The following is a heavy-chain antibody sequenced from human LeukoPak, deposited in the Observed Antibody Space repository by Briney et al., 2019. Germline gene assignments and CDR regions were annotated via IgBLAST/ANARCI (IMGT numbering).Heavy chain of an antibody. D-gene: IGHD4-17*01. V-gene: IGHV3-13*01. CDR2: ITTTGDT. J-gene: IGHJ4*02. CDR3: VRAPRGDYFDY. CDR1: GFTFSNYD. Sequence: GGSLRPSCAASGFTFSNYDMHWVRQATGKGLEWVSAITTTGDTYYLDSVKGRFTISRANAKNSLYLQMNSLRAGDTAVYYCVRAPRGDYFDYWGQGTLVTVSS.